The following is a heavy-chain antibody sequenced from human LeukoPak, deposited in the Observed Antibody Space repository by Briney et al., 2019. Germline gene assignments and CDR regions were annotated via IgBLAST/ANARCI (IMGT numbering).Heavy chain of an antibody. CDR1: GYTFTSYG. CDR3: GRSYSSSHPDWFDP. V-gene: IGHV1-18*01. Sequence: ASVKVSCKASGYTFTSYGISWVRRAPGQGLEWMGWISGYNGNPNYAQKLQGRVTMTTDTSTSTAYMELRSLGADDTAVYYCGRSYSSSHPDWFDPWGQGTLVTVSS. CDR2: ISGYNGNP. J-gene: IGHJ5*02. D-gene: IGHD6-6*01.